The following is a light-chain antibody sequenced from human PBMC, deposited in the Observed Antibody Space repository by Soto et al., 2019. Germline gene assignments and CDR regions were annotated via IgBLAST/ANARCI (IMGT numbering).Light chain of an antibody. CDR3: QQYNNWLIT. CDR2: GAS. J-gene: IGKJ5*01. Sequence: EIVMTQCPATLSVSPGERATLSCRASQSVSSNLAWYQQKPGQAPRLLIYGASTRATGIPARFSGSGSGTAFTLTISSLQSEDFAVYYCQQYNNWLITFGQGTGLEIK. V-gene: IGKV3-15*01. CDR1: QSVSSN.